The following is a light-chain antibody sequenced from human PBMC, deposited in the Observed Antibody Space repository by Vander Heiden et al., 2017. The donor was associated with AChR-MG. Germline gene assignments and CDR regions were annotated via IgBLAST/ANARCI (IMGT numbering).Light chain of an antibody. CDR2: RNN. J-gene: IGLJ3*02. CDR3: AAWDDSLGGQGV. Sequence: QSVLTQPPSASGTPGQRVTISCSGSSSNIGSSYVHWYQQLPGTAPKLLIYRNNQRPSGVPDRFSGSKSGTSASLAISGLRSEDEADYYCAAWDDSLGGQGVFGGGTKLTVL. CDR1: SSNIGSSY. V-gene: IGLV1-47*01.